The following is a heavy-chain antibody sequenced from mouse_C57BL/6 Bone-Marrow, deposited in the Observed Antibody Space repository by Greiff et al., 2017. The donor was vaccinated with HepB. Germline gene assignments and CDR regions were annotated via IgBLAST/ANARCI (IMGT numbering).Heavy chain of an antibody. CDR3: ARWWYLGYFDV. D-gene: IGHD1-1*02. CDR1: GYTFTNYW. V-gene: IGHV1-63*01. Sequence: VQLQQSGAELVRPGTSVKMSCKASGYTFTNYWIGWAKQRPGHGLEWIGDIYPGGGYTNYNEKFKGKATLTAYKSTSTAYMQFSSLTSEDSAIYYCARWWYLGYFDVWGTGTTVTVSS. J-gene: IGHJ1*03. CDR2: IYPGGGYT.